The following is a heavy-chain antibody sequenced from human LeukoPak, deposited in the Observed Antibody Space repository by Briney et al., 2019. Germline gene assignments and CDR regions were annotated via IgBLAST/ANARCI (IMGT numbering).Heavy chain of an antibody. D-gene: IGHD5-12*01. CDR2: ISPYNGDT. CDR3: ARRPGYDRRLSSLDL. Sequence: ASVKVSCKASGYTFTGYGISWVRQAPGQDLEWMGWISPYNGDTNYAQKLQGRVTVTMDTSTTTVYMELGSLTSDDTAMYYCARRPGYDRRLSSLDLWGQGTLVTVSS. J-gene: IGHJ4*02. CDR1: GYTFTGYG. V-gene: IGHV1-18*01.